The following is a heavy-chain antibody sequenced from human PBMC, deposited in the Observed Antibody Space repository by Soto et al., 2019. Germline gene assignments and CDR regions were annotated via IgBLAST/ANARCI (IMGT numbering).Heavy chain of an antibody. CDR1: GFTFSGYA. CDR2: ISGSGGST. D-gene: IGHD1-1*01. J-gene: IGHJ4*02. Sequence: EVQLLESGGGLVQPGGSLRLSCAASGFTFSGYAMNWVRQAPGQGLEWVSSISGSGGSTYYEDSLKGRFTISRDNSKNTLYLKVNSLRAEDTAVYYCANARDGYNLDYWGQRTLVTVS. CDR3: ANARDGYNLDY. V-gene: IGHV3-23*01.